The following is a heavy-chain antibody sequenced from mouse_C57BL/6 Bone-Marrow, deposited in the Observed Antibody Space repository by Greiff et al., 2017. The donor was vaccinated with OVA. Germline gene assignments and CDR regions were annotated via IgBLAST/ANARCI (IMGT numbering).Heavy chain of an antibody. CDR1: GFTFSSYG. CDR3: ARHEATVEGYYFDY. Sequence: EVQVVESGGDLVKPGGSLKLSCAASGFTFSSYGMSWVRQTPDKRLEWVATISSGGSYTYYPDSVKGRFTISRDNAKNTLYLQMSSLKSEDTAMYYCARHEATVEGYYFDYWGQGTTLTVSS. CDR2: ISSGGSYT. D-gene: IGHD1-1*01. V-gene: IGHV5-6*01. J-gene: IGHJ2*01.